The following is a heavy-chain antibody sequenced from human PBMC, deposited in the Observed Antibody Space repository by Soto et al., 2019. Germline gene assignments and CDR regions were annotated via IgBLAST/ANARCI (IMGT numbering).Heavy chain of an antibody. D-gene: IGHD4-17*01. CDR3: TSRSTVTYFAY. J-gene: IGHJ4*02. CDR2: ISAYNGNT. Sequence: EASVKVSCKASGYTFTGYYMHWVRQAPGQGLEWMGWISAYNGNTNYAQKLQGRVTMTTDTSTSTAYMELRSLRSDDTAVYYCTSRSTVTYFAYWGQGTLVTVSS. CDR1: GYTFTGYY. V-gene: IGHV1-18*04.